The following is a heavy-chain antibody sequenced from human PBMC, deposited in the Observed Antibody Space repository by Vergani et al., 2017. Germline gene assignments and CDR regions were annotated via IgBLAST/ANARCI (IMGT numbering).Heavy chain of an antibody. CDR1: GFTFSSYE. J-gene: IGHJ4*02. CDR3: CYDEEDLFDY. V-gene: IGHV3-48*03. CDR2: ISSSGSTI. D-gene: IGHD5-12*01. Sequence: EVQLVESGGGLVQPGGSLRLSCAASGFTFSSYEMNWVRQAPGKGLEWVSYISSSGSTIYYADSVKGRFTISRDNAKNSLYLQMNSLRAEDTAVYYCCYDEEDLFDYWGQGTLVTVSS.